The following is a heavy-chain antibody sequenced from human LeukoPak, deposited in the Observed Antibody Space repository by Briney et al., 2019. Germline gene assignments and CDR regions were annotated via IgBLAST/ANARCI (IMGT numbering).Heavy chain of an antibody. CDR3: ARTLRRPYYGSGSYSRTTFDP. Sequence: SETLSLTCTASGGSISSSSYYWGWIRQPPGKGLEWIGSIYYSGSTYYNPSLKSRVTISVDTSKNQFSLKLSSVTAADTAVYYCARTLRRPYYGSGSYSRTTFDPWGQGTLVTVSS. CDR1: GGSISSSSYY. V-gene: IGHV4-39*07. J-gene: IGHJ5*02. D-gene: IGHD3-10*01. CDR2: IYYSGST.